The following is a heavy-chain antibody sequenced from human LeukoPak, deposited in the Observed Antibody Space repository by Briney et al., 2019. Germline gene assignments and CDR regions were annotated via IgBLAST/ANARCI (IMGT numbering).Heavy chain of an antibody. D-gene: IGHD3-16*02. CDR3: ASRNHYDYVWGSYPQGFDY. CDR1: GGSISSSSYY. J-gene: IGHJ4*02. V-gene: IGHV4-39*01. Sequence: LETLSLTCTVSGGSISSSSYYWGWIRQPPGKGLEWIGSIYYSGSTYYNPSLKSRVTISVDTSKNQFSLKLSSVTAADTAVYYCASRNHYDYVWGSYPQGFDYWGQGTLVTVSS. CDR2: IYYSGST.